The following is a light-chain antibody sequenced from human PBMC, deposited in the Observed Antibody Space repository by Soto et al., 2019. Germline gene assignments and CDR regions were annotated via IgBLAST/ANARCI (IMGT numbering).Light chain of an antibody. Sequence: SYELTQPPSVSVAPGQTARITCGGKNIGSRSVHWYQQKPGQAPVLVVYDDGDRPSGIPERFSGSNSGNTATLTISRVEAGDEADYYCQVWDSSSDHRGVFGGGTKLTVL. J-gene: IGLJ2*01. CDR2: DDG. CDR3: QVWDSSSDHRGV. CDR1: NIGSRS. V-gene: IGLV3-21*02.